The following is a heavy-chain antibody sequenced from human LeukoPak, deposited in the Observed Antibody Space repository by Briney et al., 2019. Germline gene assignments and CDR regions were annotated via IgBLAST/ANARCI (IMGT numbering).Heavy chain of an antibody. J-gene: IGHJ4*02. Sequence: PSETLSLTCSVSAESITHSTYYWGWVRQPPGKGLEWIGSINYRGGTGTTYYNPSLKSRVTILGDTSENQFFLKVKSVTAADTGVYYCVRAVSLLPPAWWGQGILVTVSS. CDR2: INYRGGTGTT. CDR3: VRAVSLLPPAW. D-gene: IGHD2-15*01. V-gene: IGHV4-39*07. CDR1: AESITHSTYY.